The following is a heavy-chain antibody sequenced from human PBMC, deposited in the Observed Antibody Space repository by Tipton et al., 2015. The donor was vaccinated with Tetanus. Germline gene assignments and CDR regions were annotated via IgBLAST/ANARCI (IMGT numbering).Heavy chain of an antibody. CDR3: ACSPNIAAGGTGEDACWFGP. CDR1: GISIGSANYY. CDR2: IYYRGSI. Sequence: TLSLTCAVSGISIGSANYYWSWIRHHPRKGLEWIGYIYYRGSIHYNPSLQSRVFISLDTSANQFSLHLTSVTAADTAVYYWACSPNIAAGGTGEDACWFGPWGQGTLVTVSS. D-gene: IGHD6-13*01. V-gene: IGHV4-31*11. J-gene: IGHJ5*02.